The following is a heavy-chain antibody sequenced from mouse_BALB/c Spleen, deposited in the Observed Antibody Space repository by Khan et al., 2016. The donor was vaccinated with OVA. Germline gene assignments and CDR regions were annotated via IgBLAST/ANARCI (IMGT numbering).Heavy chain of an antibody. CDR1: GFSLSRYN. CDR2: IWGGGGT. Sequence: QVQLQQSGPGLVAPSQSLSITCTVSGFSLSRYNIHWVRQPPGKGLEWLGMIWGGGGTDYNSTLKSRLSISKDNSKCQVFLKLNSLQTDDTAMYYCARAYYRYDGYYAMDYWGQGTSVTVSS. J-gene: IGHJ4*01. CDR3: ARAYYRYDGYYAMDY. D-gene: IGHD2-14*01. V-gene: IGHV2-6-4*01.